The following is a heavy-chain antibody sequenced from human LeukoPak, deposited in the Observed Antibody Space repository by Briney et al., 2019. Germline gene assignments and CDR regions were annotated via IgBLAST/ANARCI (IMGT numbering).Heavy chain of an antibody. CDR1: GINFRASG. Sequence: PGGSLRLSCAASGINFRASGMHWVRQAPGMGLEWVTFIQTDGGDKKYAASVAGRFTISRDNSKNTVYLHMNSLRPDDTALYYCAREGGTVVVGRFDYWGQGTLVTVSS. D-gene: IGHD2-2*01. CDR3: AREGGTVVVGRFDY. CDR2: IQTDGGDK. J-gene: IGHJ4*02. V-gene: IGHV3-30*02.